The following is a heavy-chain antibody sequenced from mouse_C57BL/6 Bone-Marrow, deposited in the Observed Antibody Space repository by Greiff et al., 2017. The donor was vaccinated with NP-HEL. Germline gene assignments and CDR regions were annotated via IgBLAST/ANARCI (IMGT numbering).Heavy chain of an antibody. D-gene: IGHD2-3*01. J-gene: IGHJ3*01. CDR1: GFTFSSYA. Sequence: EVQLVESGGGLVKPGGSLKLSCAASGFTFSSYAMSWVRQTPEKRLEWVATISDGGSYTYYPDNVKGRFTISRDNAKNNLYLQMSHLKSEDTAMYCCARVNDGYYGFAYWGQGTLVTVSA. V-gene: IGHV5-4*01. CDR3: ARVNDGYYGFAY. CDR2: ISDGGSYT.